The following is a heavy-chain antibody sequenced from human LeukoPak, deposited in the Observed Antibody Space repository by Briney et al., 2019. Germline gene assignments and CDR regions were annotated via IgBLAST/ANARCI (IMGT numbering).Heavy chain of an antibody. CDR2: IIPIFGTA. CDR1: GGTFSSYA. CDR3: ARDAPAYCSSTSCSGFDP. D-gene: IGHD2-2*01. Sequence: SVEVSCKASGGTFSSYAISWVRQAPGQGLEWMGGIIPIFGTANYAQKFQGRVTITADESTSTAYMELSSLRSEDTAVYYCARDAPAYCSSTSCSGFDPWGQGTLVTVSS. V-gene: IGHV1-69*01. J-gene: IGHJ5*02.